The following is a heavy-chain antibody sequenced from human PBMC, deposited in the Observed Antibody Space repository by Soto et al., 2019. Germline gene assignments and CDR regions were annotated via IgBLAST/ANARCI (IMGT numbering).Heavy chain of an antibody. Sequence: VQLVQSGAKVRKPGASVKVSCKSSGDSFNDYYIHWVRQAPGQGLEWMGWINPNGGVTKYAQKFQGWVTMTRDTSIRTVYMELSRLRSDDTAVYYCARESGGATATLDYYYFYMDVWGKGTTVTVSS. D-gene: IGHD5-12*01. CDR1: GDSFNDYY. CDR3: ARESGGATATLDYYYFYMDV. J-gene: IGHJ6*03. V-gene: IGHV1-2*04. CDR2: INPNGGVT.